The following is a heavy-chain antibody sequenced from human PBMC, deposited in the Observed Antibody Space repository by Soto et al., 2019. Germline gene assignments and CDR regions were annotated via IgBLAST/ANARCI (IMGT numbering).Heavy chain of an antibody. CDR1: GGSISSGGYY. Sequence: SETLSLTCTVSGGSISSGGYYWSWIRQHPGKGLEWIGYIYYSGSTYYNPSLKSRVTISVDTSKNQFSLKLSSVTAADTAVYYCARDRCTNGLCYSVFGLYYYYGMDVWGQGTTVTVSS. V-gene: IGHV4-31*03. CDR3: ARDRCTNGLCYSVFGLYYYYGMDV. D-gene: IGHD2-8*01. J-gene: IGHJ6*02. CDR2: IYYSGST.